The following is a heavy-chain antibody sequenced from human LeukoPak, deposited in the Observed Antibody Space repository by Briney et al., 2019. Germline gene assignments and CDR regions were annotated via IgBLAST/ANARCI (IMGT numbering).Heavy chain of an antibody. V-gene: IGHV3-30*12. Sequence: RGSLRLSCAASGFTFSSYGMHWVRQAPGKGLEWVAVIRYVGSDKYYADSVKGRFTISRDNSQNTMYLQMNSLRVEDTAVYYCAREMGLNIVATFGYWGQGTLVTVSS. CDR3: AREMGLNIVATFGY. CDR2: IRYVGSDK. J-gene: IGHJ4*02. CDR1: GFTFSSYG. D-gene: IGHD5-12*01.